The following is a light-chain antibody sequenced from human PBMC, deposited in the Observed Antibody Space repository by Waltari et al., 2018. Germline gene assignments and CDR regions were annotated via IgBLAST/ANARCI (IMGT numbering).Light chain of an antibody. Sequence: QSALTQPASVSGSPGQSITISCTGTSSDVGGYDYVAWYQQHPGKAPKLMIYDVSNRPSGISNRFSCSKSGNTASLTISGLQAEDEADYYCSSYTDITTLGGVFGTGTKVTVL. V-gene: IGLV2-14*03. CDR2: DVS. CDR1: SSDVGGYDY. J-gene: IGLJ1*01. CDR3: SSYTDITTLGGV.